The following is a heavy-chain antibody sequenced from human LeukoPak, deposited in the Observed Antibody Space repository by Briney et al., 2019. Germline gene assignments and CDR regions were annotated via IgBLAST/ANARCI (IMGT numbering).Heavy chain of an antibody. V-gene: IGHV4-39*01. Sequence: SETLSLTCTVSSGSISSSTYYWGWIRQPPGKGLEWIGSIHYRGSTYYIPSLESRVTLSVDMSKNQLSLKLNSVTAADTAVYYCARLWSGERPPDAWSQGTTVTVSS. CDR1: SGSISSSTYY. CDR3: ARLWSGERPPDA. CDR2: IHYRGST. D-gene: IGHD3-10*01. J-gene: IGHJ6*02.